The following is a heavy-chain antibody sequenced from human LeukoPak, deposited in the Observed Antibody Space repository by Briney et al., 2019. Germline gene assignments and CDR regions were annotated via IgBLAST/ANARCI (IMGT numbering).Heavy chain of an antibody. D-gene: IGHD2-2*01. CDR2: INHSGST. Sequence: GSLRLSSAASGFTFSDYYMSWIRQPPGKGLEWIGEINHSGSTNYNPSLKSRVTISVDTSKDQFSLKLSSVTAADTAVYYCAREAPPTIVVVPAAIRNAFDIWGQGTMVTVSS. CDR3: AREAPPTIVVVPAAIRNAFDI. CDR1: GFTFSDYY. J-gene: IGHJ3*02. V-gene: IGHV4-34*01.